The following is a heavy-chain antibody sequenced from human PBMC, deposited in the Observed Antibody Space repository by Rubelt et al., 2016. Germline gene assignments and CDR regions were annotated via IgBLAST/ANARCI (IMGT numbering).Heavy chain of an antibody. D-gene: IGHD6-19*01. CDR1: GFSLSTSGMC. J-gene: IGHJ4*02. Sequence: QVTLRESGPALVKPTQTLTLTCTFSGFSLSTSGMCVSWIRQPPGKALEWLALIDWDDDKYYSTSLKTRLPISKDTSKNRVVRTSTNMDPVDTATYYCARIAVAGTGFDCWGQGTLVTVSS. CDR2: IDWDDDK. CDR3: ARIAVAGTGFDC. V-gene: IGHV2-70*01.